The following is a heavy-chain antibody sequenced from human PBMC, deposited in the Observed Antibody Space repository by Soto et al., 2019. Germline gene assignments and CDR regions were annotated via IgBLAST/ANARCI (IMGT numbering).Heavy chain of an antibody. J-gene: IGHJ4*02. CDR2: IKSRTAGGAT. V-gene: IGHV3-15*01. Sequence: EVQLVESGGGLVKPGGSLRLSCAASGFTFINASMNCVRQAPGKGLEWVGGIKSRTAGGATDYAAPVKGRFTISRDDSKTTLYLEMNSLKTDGTAVYYCTTDGDFWGQGTLVTVSS. CDR1: GFTFINAS. CDR3: TTDGDF.